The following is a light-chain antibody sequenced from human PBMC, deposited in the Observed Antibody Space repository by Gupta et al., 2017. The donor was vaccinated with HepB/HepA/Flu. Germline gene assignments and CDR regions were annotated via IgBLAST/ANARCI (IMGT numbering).Light chain of an antibody. Sequence: VGDRVTITCLASQSISSWLAWYQQKPGKAPKLLIYKASRLESGVPSRFSGSGSGTEFTLTISSLQPDDFATYYCQQENSSPVTFGQGTKVEIK. CDR2: KAS. CDR3: QQENSSPVT. CDR1: QSISSW. J-gene: IGKJ1*01. V-gene: IGKV1-5*03.